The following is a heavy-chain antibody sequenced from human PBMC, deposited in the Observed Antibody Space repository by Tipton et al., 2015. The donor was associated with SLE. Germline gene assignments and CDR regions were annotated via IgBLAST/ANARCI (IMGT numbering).Heavy chain of an antibody. J-gene: IGHJ3*02. D-gene: IGHD6-25*01. CDR1: GGSINNYY. CDR2: IYYSGST. Sequence: TLSLTCSVSGGSINNYYWGWIRQPPGKGLEWIGSIYYSGSTYYNPSLKSRVTISVDTSRNQFSLKLSSVTAADTAVYYCARVFFIVSAVQRAAFDIWGQGTMVTVSS. V-gene: IGHV4-39*07. CDR3: ARVFFIVSAVQRAAFDI.